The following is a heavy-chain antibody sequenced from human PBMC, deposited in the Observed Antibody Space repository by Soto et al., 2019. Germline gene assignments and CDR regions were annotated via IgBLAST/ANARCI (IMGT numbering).Heavy chain of an antibody. J-gene: IGHJ4*02. V-gene: IGHV5-51*01. CDR1: GYSVTRHW. CDR3: ARQDIVTAPVRAVYFDS. D-gene: IGHD2-15*01. Sequence: GESLKISCKANGYSVTRHWIGWVRQQPGKGLEWVAVINPGDSDARYSPSFQGQVTISADNSINTAYLQWSSLKASDTAIYFCARQDIVTAPVRAVYFDSWGQGTPVTVSS. CDR2: INPGDSDA.